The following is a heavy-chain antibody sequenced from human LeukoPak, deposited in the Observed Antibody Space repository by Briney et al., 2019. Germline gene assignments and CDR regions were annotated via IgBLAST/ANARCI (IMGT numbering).Heavy chain of an antibody. CDR2: ISWDGGST. CDR1: GFTFDDYA. CDR3: AKDIGKYSSWRLFDY. J-gene: IGHJ4*02. Sequence: GGSLRLSCAASGFTFDDYAMHWVRQAPGKGLEWASLISWDGGSTYYADSVKGRFTISRDNSKNSLYLQMNSLRAEDTALYYCAKDIGKYSSWRLFDYWGQGTLVTVSS. V-gene: IGHV3-43D*03. D-gene: IGHD6-13*01.